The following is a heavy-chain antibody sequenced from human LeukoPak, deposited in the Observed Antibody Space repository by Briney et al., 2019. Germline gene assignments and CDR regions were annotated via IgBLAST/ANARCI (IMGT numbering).Heavy chain of an antibody. CDR3: ASLNSGSYYGLGFFDL. Sequence: GESLKISCKGSGYSFTSYWISWVRQLPGKGLEWMGRIDPSDSYTNYSPSFQGHVTISADKSISTTYLQWNSLEASDTAMYYCASLNSGSYYGLGFFDLWGRGTLVIVSS. CDR1: GYSFTSYW. V-gene: IGHV5-10-1*01. CDR2: IDPSDSYT. J-gene: IGHJ2*01. D-gene: IGHD1-26*01.